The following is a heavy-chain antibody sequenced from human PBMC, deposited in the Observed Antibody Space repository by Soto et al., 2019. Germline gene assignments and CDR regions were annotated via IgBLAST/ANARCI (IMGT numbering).Heavy chain of an antibody. CDR2: ISGSGGST. D-gene: IGHD3-3*02. J-gene: IGHJ6*03. CDR1: GFTFSSYA. CDR3: AKDIRSRVLYYYYYMDV. Sequence: GGSLRLSCAASGFTFSSYAMSWVRQAPGKGLEWVSAISGSGGSTYYADSVKGRFTISRDNSKNTLYLQMNSLRAEDTAVYYCAKDIRSRVLYYYYYMDVWGKGTTVTVSS. V-gene: IGHV3-23*01.